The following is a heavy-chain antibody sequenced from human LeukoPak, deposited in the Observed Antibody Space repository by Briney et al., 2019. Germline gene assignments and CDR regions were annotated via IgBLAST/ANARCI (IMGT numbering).Heavy chain of an antibody. CDR2: FDPEDGET. CDR3: ATEWVVGATGRSWFD. V-gene: IGHV1-24*01. CDR1: GYTLTELS. D-gene: IGHD1-26*01. J-gene: IGHJ3*01. Sequence: EAPVKVSCKVSGYTLTELSMHWVRQAPGKGLEWMGGFDPEDGETIYAQKFQGRVTMTEDTSTDTAYMELSSLRSEDTAVYYCATEWVVGATGRSWFDWGQGTMVTVSS.